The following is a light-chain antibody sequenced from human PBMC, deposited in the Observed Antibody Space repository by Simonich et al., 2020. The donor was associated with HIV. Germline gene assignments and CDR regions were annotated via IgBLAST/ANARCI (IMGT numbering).Light chain of an antibody. CDR3: CSYAGSSTLV. Sequence: QSALTQPRSVSGSPGQSVTISCTGTSSDVGGYNYVSWYQQHPGKAPKLIIHDVSQRPSGVPDRFAGSKSGTSASLAISGLQSEDEADYYCCSYAGSSTLVFGGGTKLTVL. CDR2: DVS. J-gene: IGLJ3*02. CDR1: SSDVGGYNY. V-gene: IGLV2-11*02.